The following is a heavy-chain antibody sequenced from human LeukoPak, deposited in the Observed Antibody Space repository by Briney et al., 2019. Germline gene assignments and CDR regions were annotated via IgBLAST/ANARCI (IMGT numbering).Heavy chain of an antibody. V-gene: IGHV3-20*01. CDR1: GFTFDDYG. CDR3: ARDLDYGLDY. J-gene: IGHJ4*02. D-gene: IGHD4-17*01. Sequence: GGSLRLSCAASGFTFDDYGMSWVRQAPGKGLEWVPGINWNGGSTGYADSVKGRFTISRDNAKTSLYLQMNSLRAEDTALYHCARDLDYGLDYWGQGTLVTVSS. CDR2: INWNGGST.